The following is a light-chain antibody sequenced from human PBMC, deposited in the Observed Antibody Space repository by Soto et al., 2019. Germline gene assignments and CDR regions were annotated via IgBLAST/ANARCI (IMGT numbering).Light chain of an antibody. CDR3: SSYTSSSTPCV. CDR1: SSDVGGYNY. Sequence: QSALTQPASVSGSPGQSITISCTGTSSDVGGYNYVSWYQQHPGKAPKLMIYEVSNRPSGVSNRFSGSKSGNTASLTISGLQAEDEADYYCSSYTSSSTPCVFRGGTKLTVL. J-gene: IGLJ3*02. V-gene: IGLV2-14*01. CDR2: EVS.